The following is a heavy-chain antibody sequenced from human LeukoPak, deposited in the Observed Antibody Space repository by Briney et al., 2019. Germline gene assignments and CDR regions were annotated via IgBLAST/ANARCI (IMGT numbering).Heavy chain of an antibody. D-gene: IGHD2-21*02. Sequence: ASVKVSCKASGGTFSSYAISWVRQAPGQGLEWMGGIIPIFGTANYAQKFQGRVTITADESTSTAYMELSSLRSEDTAVYYCARFNCGGDCYTDYWGQGTLVTVSS. CDR1: GGTFSSYA. J-gene: IGHJ4*02. V-gene: IGHV1-69*13. CDR3: ARFNCGGDCYTDY. CDR2: IIPIFGTA.